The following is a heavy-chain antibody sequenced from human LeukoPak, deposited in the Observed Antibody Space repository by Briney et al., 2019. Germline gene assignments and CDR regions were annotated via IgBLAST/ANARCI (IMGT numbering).Heavy chain of an antibody. J-gene: IGHJ6*02. Sequence: SETLSLTCTVSGGSISSYYWGWIRQPPGKGLEWIGYIYYSGSTNYNPSLKSRVTISVDTSKNQFSLKLSSVTAADTAAYYCARSTRWTNGAYYYYYYGMDVWGQGTTVTVSS. CDR2: IYYSGST. CDR3: ARSTRWTNGAYYYYYYGMDV. D-gene: IGHD4-17*01. V-gene: IGHV4-59*01. CDR1: GGSISSYY.